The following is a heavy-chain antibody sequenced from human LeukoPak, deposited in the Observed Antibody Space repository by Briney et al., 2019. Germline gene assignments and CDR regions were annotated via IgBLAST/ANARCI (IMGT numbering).Heavy chain of an antibody. Sequence: GGSLRLSCAASGFTVSSNYMSWVRQAPGKGLEWVSVLYSGGSTYYADSVKGRFTISRDNSKNTVYLQMNSLRAEDTAVYYCAKDVYCTNGVCTGGDYWGQGTLVTVSS. V-gene: IGHV3-66*02. CDR2: LYSGGST. D-gene: IGHD2-8*01. CDR1: GFTVSSNY. J-gene: IGHJ4*02. CDR3: AKDVYCTNGVCTGGDY.